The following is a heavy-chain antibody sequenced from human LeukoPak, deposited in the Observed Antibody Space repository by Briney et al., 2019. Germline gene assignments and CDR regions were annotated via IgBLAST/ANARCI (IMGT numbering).Heavy chain of an antibody. CDR2: IKQDGSDR. CDR3: AKDWASPVVVPAAILGPIYGMDV. Sequence: GGSLRLSCAASGFTFKNYWMSWVRQAPGTGLEWVANIKQDGSDRNYVTSVRGRFTISRDNTESSLYLQMNSLRVEDTAVYYCAKDWASPVVVPAAILGPIYGMDVWGQGTTVTVSS. CDR1: GFTFKNYW. V-gene: IGHV3-7*03. D-gene: IGHD2-2*01. J-gene: IGHJ6*02.